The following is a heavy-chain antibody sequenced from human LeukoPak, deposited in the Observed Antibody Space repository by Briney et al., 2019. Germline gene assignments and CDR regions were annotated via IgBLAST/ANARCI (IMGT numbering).Heavy chain of an antibody. D-gene: IGHD3-10*01. Sequence: GGSLRLSCAASGFTFSDYYMSWIRQAPGKGLEWISYISSSGSTIYYADSVKGRFTISRDNAKNSLYLQMNSLRAEDTAVYYCASPDMVQGVIYYWGQGTLVTVSS. CDR1: GFTFSDYY. J-gene: IGHJ4*02. V-gene: IGHV3-11*01. CDR3: ASPDMVQGVIYY. CDR2: ISSSGSTI.